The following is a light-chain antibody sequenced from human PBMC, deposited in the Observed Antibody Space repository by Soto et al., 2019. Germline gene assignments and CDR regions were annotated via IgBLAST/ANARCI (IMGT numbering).Light chain of an antibody. Sequence: IGLKKSPGTLSVSPGERATVSCRASQTVSSGFLAWYQQKVGQAPRLLIYGASTRATGIPDRFSGSGSGTDFTLTIDIREPEDFAVYYCHLSYSSLTTFAGGTKVDIK. CDR3: HLSYSSLTT. J-gene: IGKJ4*01. CDR1: QTVSSGF. CDR2: GAS. V-gene: IGKV3-20*01.